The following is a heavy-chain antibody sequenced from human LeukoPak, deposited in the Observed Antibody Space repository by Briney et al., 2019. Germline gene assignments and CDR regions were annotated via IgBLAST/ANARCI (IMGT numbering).Heavy chain of an antibody. Sequence: GGSLRLSCTASSFSFGVCVMSWFRRAPGKGLEWVGFIRSKAYGGTTQHEASVKGSFTIPREDSKSFDFLQMNSLKAEDTALYYCARSYDVLSGYSPPYYWGQGALVTV. D-gene: IGHD3-3*01. CDR2: IRSKAYGGTT. CDR3: ARSYDVLSGYSPPYY. V-gene: IGHV3-49*03. CDR1: SFSFGVCV. J-gene: IGHJ4*02.